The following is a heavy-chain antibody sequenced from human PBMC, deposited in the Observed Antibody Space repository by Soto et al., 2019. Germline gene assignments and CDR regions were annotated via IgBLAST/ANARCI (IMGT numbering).Heavy chain of an antibody. CDR3: ARDRVMVRDNWFYP. CDR2: ISAYNGNT. CDR1: GYTFTSYG. J-gene: IGHJ5*02. D-gene: IGHD3-10*01. V-gene: IGHV1-18*01. Sequence: ASVKVSCKASGYTFTSYGISWVRQPPGQKLEWMGWISAYNGNTNYAQKLQGRGTMTTDTSTSTAYMELRSLRSDDTAVYYCARDRVMVRDNWFYPWGQGTLVTVSS.